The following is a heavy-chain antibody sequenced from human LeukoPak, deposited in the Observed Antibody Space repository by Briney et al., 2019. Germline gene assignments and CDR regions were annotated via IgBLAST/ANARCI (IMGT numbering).Heavy chain of an antibody. CDR2: ISGSGGST. Sequence: GWSLRLSCAASGFTFSSYGMSWVRQAPGKGLEWVSAISGSGGSTYYADSVKGRFTISRDNSKNTLYLQMNSLRAEDTAVYYCARGGSYLSAFDICGQGTMVTFSS. CDR1: GFTFSSYG. D-gene: IGHD1-26*01. J-gene: IGHJ3*02. CDR3: ARGGSYLSAFDI. V-gene: IGHV3-23*01.